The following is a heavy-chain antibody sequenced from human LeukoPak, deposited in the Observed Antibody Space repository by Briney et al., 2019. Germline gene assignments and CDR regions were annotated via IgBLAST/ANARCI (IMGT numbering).Heavy chain of an antibody. V-gene: IGHV3-30*04. CDR1: GFTFSSYA. Sequence: GGSLRLSCAASGFTFSSYAMHWVRQAPGKGLEWVAVISYDGSNKYYADSVKGRFTISRDNSKNTLYLQMNSLRAEDTAVYYCAKDRSLYSSGWYDYFDYWGQGTLVTVSS. J-gene: IGHJ4*02. CDR3: AKDRSLYSSGWYDYFDY. D-gene: IGHD6-19*01. CDR2: ISYDGSNK.